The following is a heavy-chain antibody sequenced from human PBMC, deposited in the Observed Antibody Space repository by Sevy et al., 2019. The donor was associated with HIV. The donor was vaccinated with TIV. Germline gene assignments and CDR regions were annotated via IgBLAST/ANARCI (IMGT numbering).Heavy chain of an antibody. J-gene: IGHJ5*02. CDR3: AKDRLKYYYDSSGYYLNWFDP. CDR1: GFTFSSYA. V-gene: IGHV3-23*01. CDR2: ISGSGGST. D-gene: IGHD3-22*01. Sequence: GGSLRLSCAASGFTFSSYAMSWVRQAPGKGLEWVSAISGSGGSTYYADSVKGRFTISRDNSKNTLYLQMNSLRAEDTAVYCCAKDRLKYYYDSSGYYLNWFDPWGQGTLVTVSS.